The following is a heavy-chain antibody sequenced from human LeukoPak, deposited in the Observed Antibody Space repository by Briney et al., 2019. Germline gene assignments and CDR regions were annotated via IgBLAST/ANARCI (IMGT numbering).Heavy chain of an antibody. D-gene: IGHD6-13*01. J-gene: IGHJ4*02. CDR1: GFTFSSYA. CDR2: VSSGRSRK. Sequence: GGSLRLSCSASGFTFSSYAVHWVRQAPGKGLEWVAVVSSGRSRKEYADSVKGRFTISRDNAKNTLYLQMASLRAEDTAVYYCAKGGVSDSGSWYGDYFDYWGQGTLVTVSS. CDR3: AKGGVSDSGSWYGDYFDY. V-gene: IGHV3-30*04.